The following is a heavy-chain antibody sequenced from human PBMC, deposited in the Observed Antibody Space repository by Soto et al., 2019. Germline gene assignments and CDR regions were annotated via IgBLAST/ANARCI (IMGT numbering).Heavy chain of an antibody. Sequence: QVQLQESGPGLVKPSETLSLTCTVSGGSISSYYWSWIRQPPGKGLEWIGYIYYSGSTNYNPSLMRLFTVPVDTSQTQFSLKLSSVTAADTAVDCCARRYGSCFDYWGQGTLVTVSS. D-gene: IGHD1-20*01. V-gene: IGHV4-59*08. CDR1: GGSISSYY. CDR3: ARRYGSCFDY. J-gene: IGHJ4*02. CDR2: IYYSGST.